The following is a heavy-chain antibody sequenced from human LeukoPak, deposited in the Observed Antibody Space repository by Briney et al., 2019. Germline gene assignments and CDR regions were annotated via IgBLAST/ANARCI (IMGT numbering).Heavy chain of an antibody. Sequence: PGGSLRLSCAASGFTFSSYAMHWVRQAPGKGLEWVAVISYDGSNKYYADSVKGRFTISRDNSKNTLYLQMNSLRAEDTAVYYCARGLRLGYFDYWGQGTLVTVSS. V-gene: IGHV3-30*04. CDR3: ARGLRLGYFDY. CDR1: GFTFSSYA. J-gene: IGHJ4*02. CDR2: ISYDGSNK. D-gene: IGHD4-17*01.